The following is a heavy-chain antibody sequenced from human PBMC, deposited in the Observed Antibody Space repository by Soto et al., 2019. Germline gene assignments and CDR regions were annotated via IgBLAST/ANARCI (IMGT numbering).Heavy chain of an antibody. CDR1: GGTFNKFA. CDR2: IIPVFRSA. V-gene: IGHV1-69*13. CDR3: ARRYCASDNCPLFYYFVDL. Sequence: GVSVKVSFKASGGTFNKFAFSWVRQAPGQGFEWMGGIIPVFRSANYAQRFRGRITITADEYTSTVYLYLNDLRSDDTAVYYCARRYCASDNCPLFYYFVDLWGLGTTVTVSS. D-gene: IGHD2-21*02. J-gene: IGHJ6*02.